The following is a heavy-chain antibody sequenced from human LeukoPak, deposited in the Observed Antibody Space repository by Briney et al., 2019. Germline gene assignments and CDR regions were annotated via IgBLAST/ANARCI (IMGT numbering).Heavy chain of an antibody. CDR3: VRYSLETHSLDI. CDR1: GGPISSSGHY. D-gene: IGHD1-26*01. V-gene: IGHV4-39*01. J-gene: IGHJ4*02. Sequence: SETLSLTCTVSGGPISSSGHYCVWIRQPPGGGLEWIGGIHYSGTTYYDTSLKSRMTMSVDTSKNQFSLKLTSLTAADTAVYYCVRYSLETHSLDIWGQGTLVTVSS. CDR2: IHYSGTT.